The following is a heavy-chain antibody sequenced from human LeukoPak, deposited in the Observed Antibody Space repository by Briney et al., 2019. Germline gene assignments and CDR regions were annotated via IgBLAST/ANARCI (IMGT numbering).Heavy chain of an antibody. CDR3: AKSGSGWFGFDY. J-gene: IGHJ4*02. Sequence: GGSLRLSCAASGFSVSDYWMYWVRQDPGKGLVCVSRLSSDGSNTRYADSVRGRFTISRDNSKNTLFLQMNSLRAEDTAVYYCAKSGSGWFGFDYWGQGTLVTVSS. D-gene: IGHD6-19*01. CDR1: GFSVSDYW. CDR2: LSSDGSNT. V-gene: IGHV3-74*01.